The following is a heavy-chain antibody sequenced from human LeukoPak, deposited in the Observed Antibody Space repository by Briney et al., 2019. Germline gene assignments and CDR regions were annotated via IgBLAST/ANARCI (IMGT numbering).Heavy chain of an antibody. V-gene: IGHV3-48*03. CDR1: GFTFSSYE. CDR3: ARDLYYYGSGSYVPGLPDY. Sequence: GGSLRLSCAASGFTFSSYEMNWVGQAPGKGLEWHSYISSSGSTIYYADSVKGRFTISKDNAKKSLYLQMNSLRVEDTAVYYCARDLYYYGSGSYVPGLPDYWGQGTLVTVSS. CDR2: ISSSGSTI. J-gene: IGHJ4*02. D-gene: IGHD3-10*01.